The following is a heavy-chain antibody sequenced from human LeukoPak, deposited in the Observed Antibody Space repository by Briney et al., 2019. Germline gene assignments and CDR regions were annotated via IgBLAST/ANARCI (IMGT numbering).Heavy chain of an antibody. CDR1: GFTFSSYG. Sequence: GRSLRLSCAVSGFTFSSYGMHWVRQAPGKGLEWVAVISYDGSNKYYADSVKGRFTISRDNSKNTLYLQMNSLRAEDTAVYYCAKDGGGSGYNWGQGTLVTVSS. J-gene: IGHJ4*02. CDR3: AKDGGGSGYN. D-gene: IGHD3-22*01. CDR2: ISYDGSNK. V-gene: IGHV3-30*18.